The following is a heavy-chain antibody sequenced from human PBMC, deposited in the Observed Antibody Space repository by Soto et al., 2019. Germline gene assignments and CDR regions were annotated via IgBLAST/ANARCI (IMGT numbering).Heavy chain of an antibody. Sequence: TSETLSLTCTVSGGSISSSIYYWGWIRPPPGQGLEWIGTIYYSGSAYYNPSIKSRVTISVDTSKNQFSLKLSPVTAADTAVYYCARYISGDGYRFDYWGHGTLVTSPQ. J-gene: IGHJ4*01. V-gene: IGHV4-39*01. D-gene: IGHD1-20*01. CDR3: ARYISGDGYRFDY. CDR1: GGSISSSIYY. CDR2: IYYSGSA.